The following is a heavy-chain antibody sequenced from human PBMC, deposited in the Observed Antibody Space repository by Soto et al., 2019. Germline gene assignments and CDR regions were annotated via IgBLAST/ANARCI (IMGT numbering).Heavy chain of an antibody. V-gene: IGHV3-21*01. D-gene: IGHD1-7*01. CDR3: ARGAAVITGTTRRTWVDP. CDR2: ISSSSSYI. CDR1: GFTFSSYS. J-gene: IGHJ5*02. Sequence: EVQLVESGGGLVKPGGSLRLSCEASGFTFSSYSMNWVRQAPGKGLEWVSSISSSSSYIYYADSVKGRFTISRDNAKNSLYLQMNSLRAEETAVYYCARGAAVITGTTRRTWVDPWGQGTLVTVSS.